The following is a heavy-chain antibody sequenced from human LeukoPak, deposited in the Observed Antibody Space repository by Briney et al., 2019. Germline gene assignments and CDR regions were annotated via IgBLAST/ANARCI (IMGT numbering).Heavy chain of an antibody. D-gene: IGHD2/OR15-2a*01. CDR3: ARDFEGVHRTTNSYTYYYYMDV. J-gene: IGHJ6*03. CDR2: ISSSGSTI. Sequence: PGGSLRLSCAASGFTSSDYYMSWIRQAPGKGLEWVSYISSSGSTIYYADSVKGRFTISRDNAKNTVYLQMNSLRAEDTAVYYCARDFEGVHRTTNSYTYYYYMDVWGKGTTVIVSS. CDR1: GFTSSDYY. V-gene: IGHV3-11*01.